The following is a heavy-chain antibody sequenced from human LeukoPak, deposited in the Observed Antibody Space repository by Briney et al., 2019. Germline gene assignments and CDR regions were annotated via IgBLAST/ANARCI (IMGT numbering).Heavy chain of an antibody. D-gene: IGHD3-9*01. CDR3: ARHPLYDIGGGAFDI. Sequence: SETLSLTCTVSGGSISSSSYYWGWIRQPPGKGLEWIGSIYYSGSTYYNPSLKSRVTISVDTSKNQFSLKLSSVTAADTAVYYCARHPLYDIGGGAFDIWGQGTMVTVSS. CDR1: GGSISSSSYY. V-gene: IGHV4-39*01. J-gene: IGHJ3*02. CDR2: IYYSGST.